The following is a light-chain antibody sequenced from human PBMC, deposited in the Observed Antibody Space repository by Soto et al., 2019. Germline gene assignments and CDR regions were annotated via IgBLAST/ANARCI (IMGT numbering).Light chain of an antibody. CDR2: DAV. Sequence: DIQVTQSPSSLSASVGDRVTIICQASQDIQKYLNWYQHKPGKAPKLLIHDAVYLETGVPSRFSGSGSGTRFTLTISSLQPEDIATYYCQEFEDVPPHTFGLGTKVEIK. V-gene: IGKV1-33*01. CDR3: QEFEDVPPHT. CDR1: QDIQKY. J-gene: IGKJ2*01.